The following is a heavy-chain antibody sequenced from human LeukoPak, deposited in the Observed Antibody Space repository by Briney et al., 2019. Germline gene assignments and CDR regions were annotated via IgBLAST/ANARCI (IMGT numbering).Heavy chain of an antibody. Sequence: SETLSLTCTVSGGSISSYYWSWIRQPPGKGLEWSGYIYYSGSTNYNPSLKSRVTISVDTSKNQFSLKLSSVTAADTAVYYCARGRARYFDWLLSQYYFDYWAQGTLVTVSS. V-gene: IGHV4-59*01. CDR1: GGSISSYY. CDR3: ARGRARYFDWLLSQYYFDY. D-gene: IGHD3-9*01. CDR2: IYYSGST. J-gene: IGHJ4*02.